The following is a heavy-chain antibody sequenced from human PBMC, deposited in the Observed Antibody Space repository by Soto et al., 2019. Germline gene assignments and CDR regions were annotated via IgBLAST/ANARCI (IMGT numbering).Heavy chain of an antibody. V-gene: IGHV4-59*08. J-gene: IGHJ1*01. CDR1: GGSISSYY. D-gene: IGHD6-19*01. Sequence: SETLSLTYTVSGGSISSYYWSWIRQPPGKGLEWIGYIYYSGSTNYNPSLKSRVTISIDTSKNQFSLKLSSVTAADTAVYYCARLMAVAGIKYFQHWGQGTLVTVSS. CDR3: ARLMAVAGIKYFQH. CDR2: IYYSGST.